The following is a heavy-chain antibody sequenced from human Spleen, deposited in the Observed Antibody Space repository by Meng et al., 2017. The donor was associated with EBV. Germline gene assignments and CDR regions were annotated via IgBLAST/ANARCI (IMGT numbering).Heavy chain of an antibody. CDR3: ARDPGRDGFNYFDY. J-gene: IGHJ4*02. Sequence: QVHLVQSGPEVKKPGASVTGSCKTSGYIFTNYGVSWVRQAPGQGLEWLGWISAYNGNTDYPQKFQGRVAMSIDTSTSTAYMEVRSLTADDTAIYYCARDPGRDGFNYFDYWGQGTLVTVSS. V-gene: IGHV1-18*01. CDR2: ISAYNGNT. CDR1: GYIFTNYG. D-gene: IGHD5-24*01.